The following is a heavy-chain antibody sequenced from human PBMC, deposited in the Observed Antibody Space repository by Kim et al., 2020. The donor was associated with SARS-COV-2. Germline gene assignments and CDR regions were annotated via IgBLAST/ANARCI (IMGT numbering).Heavy chain of an antibody. J-gene: IGHJ4*02. V-gene: IGHV3-9*01. D-gene: IGHD6-13*01. Sequence: DSVKGRFTISRDNAKNSLYLQMNSLRAEDTALYYCAKDIGGGSSAYYFDYWGQGTLVTVSS. CDR3: AKDIGGGSSAYYFDY.